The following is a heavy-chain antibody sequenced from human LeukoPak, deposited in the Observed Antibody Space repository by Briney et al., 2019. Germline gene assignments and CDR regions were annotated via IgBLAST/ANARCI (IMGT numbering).Heavy chain of an antibody. CDR3: ARDTIVGAADFDY. V-gene: IGHV1-18*01. CDR2: ISAYNDNT. Sequence: ASVKVSCKSSGYTFTSYGISWVRQAPGQGLEWMGWISAYNDNTDYAQKLQGRVTMTTDTSTSTAYMELRSLRSDDTAVYDCARDTIVGAADFDYWGQGTLVTVSS. J-gene: IGHJ4*02. D-gene: IGHD1-26*01. CDR1: GYTFTSYG.